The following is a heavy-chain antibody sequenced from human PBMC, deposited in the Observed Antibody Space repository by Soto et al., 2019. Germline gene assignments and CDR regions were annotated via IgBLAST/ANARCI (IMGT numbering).Heavy chain of an antibody. Sequence: SETLSLTCAVSGRSISGGGDSWSWIRQPPGQGPEWIGLIYYSGSTYYNPSLKSRVTISLDRPKNQFSLKLNAVTAADTAVYYSARAVGFRCTSSSCLNYYYYGIDVWGQGTPVTVSS. D-gene: IGHD2-2*01. CDR2: IYYSGST. J-gene: IGHJ6*02. CDR3: ARAVGFRCTSSSCLNYYYYGIDV. V-gene: IGHV4-30-2*01. CDR1: GRSISGGGDS.